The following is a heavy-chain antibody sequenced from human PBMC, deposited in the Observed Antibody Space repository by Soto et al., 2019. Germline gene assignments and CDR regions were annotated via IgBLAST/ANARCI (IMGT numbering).Heavy chain of an antibody. V-gene: IGHV1-18*01. CDR3: ERDPEKWLVKGWFDP. CDR1: GYTFTSYG. CDR2: ISAYNGNT. Sequence: ASVKVSCKASGYTFTSYGISWVRQAPGQGLGWMGWISAYNGNTNYAQKLQGRVTMTTDTSTSTAYMELRSLRSDDTAVYYCERDPEKWLVKGWFDPWGQGTLVNVSS. J-gene: IGHJ5*02. D-gene: IGHD6-19*01.